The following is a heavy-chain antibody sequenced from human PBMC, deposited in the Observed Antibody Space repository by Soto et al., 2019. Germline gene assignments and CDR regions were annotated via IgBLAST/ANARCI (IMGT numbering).Heavy chain of an antibody. CDR2: ISAYNGNT. V-gene: IGHV1-18*01. CDR1: GYTFTSYG. CDR3: AREYREYYYDGSGYYPSALDI. Sequence: ASVKVSCKASGYTFTSYGISWVRQAPGQGLEWMGWISAYNGNTNYAQKLQGRVTMTTDTSTSTAYMELRSLRSDDTAVYYCAREYREYYYDGSGYYPSALDIWGQGTMVTVSS. J-gene: IGHJ3*02. D-gene: IGHD3-22*01.